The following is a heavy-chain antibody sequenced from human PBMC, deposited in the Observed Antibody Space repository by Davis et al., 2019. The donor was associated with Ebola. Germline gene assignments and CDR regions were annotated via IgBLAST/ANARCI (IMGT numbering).Heavy chain of an antibody. CDR3: ARLDDGIVGVFNWFDP. J-gene: IGHJ5*02. D-gene: IGHD1-26*01. CDR2: ISSSSSYI. Sequence: PGGSLRLSCAASGFTFSSYSMNWVRQAPGKGLEWASSISSSSSYIYYADSVKGRFTISRDNAKNSLYLQMNSLRAEDTAVYYCARLDDGIVGVFNWFDPWGQGTLVTVSS. V-gene: IGHV3-21*01. CDR1: GFTFSSYS.